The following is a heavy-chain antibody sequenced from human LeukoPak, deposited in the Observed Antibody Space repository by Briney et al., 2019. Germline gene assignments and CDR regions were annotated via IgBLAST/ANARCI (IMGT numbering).Heavy chain of an antibody. CDR1: GYSLTNYW. D-gene: IGHD4-17*01. CDR3: AIASLLHDYGDADAFDI. J-gene: IGHJ3*02. CDR2: IYPGDSDT. V-gene: IGHV5-51*01. Sequence: GESLKISCKGSGYSLTNYWNGRVRQMPGKGLEWMGIIYPGDSDTRYSPSFQGQVTISADKSISTAYLQWSSLKASDTAMYYCAIASLLHDYGDADAFDIWGQGTMVTVSS.